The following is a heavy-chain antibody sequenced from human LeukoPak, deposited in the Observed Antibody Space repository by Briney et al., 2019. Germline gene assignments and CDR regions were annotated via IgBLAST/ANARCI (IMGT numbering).Heavy chain of an antibody. J-gene: IGHJ4*02. CDR2: IYYSGST. D-gene: IGHD4-23*01. Sequence: SETLSLTCTVSGGSISSYYWSWIRQPPGKGLEWIGYIYYSGSTNYNPSLKSRVTISVDTSKNQFSLKLSSVPAADTAVYYCARLSYDYGGNSIDYWGQGTLVTVSS. CDR3: ARLSYDYGGNSIDY. V-gene: IGHV4-59*08. CDR1: GGSISSYY.